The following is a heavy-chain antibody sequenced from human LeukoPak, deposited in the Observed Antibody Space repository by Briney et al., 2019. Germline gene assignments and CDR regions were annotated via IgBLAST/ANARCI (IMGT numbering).Heavy chain of an antibody. CDR2: ISWNSGSI. CDR1: GFTFDDYA. V-gene: IGHV3-9*01. CDR3: AKEYYDSSGYYFH. Sequence: GGSLRLSCAASGFTFDDYAMHWVRQAPGKGLEWVSGISWNSGSIGYADSVKGRFTISRDNAKNSLYLQMNSLRAEDTALYYCAKEYYDSSGYYFHWGQGTLVTVSS. D-gene: IGHD3-22*01. J-gene: IGHJ4*02.